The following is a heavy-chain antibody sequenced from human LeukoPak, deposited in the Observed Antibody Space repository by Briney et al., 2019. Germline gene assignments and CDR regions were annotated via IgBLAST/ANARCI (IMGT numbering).Heavy chain of an antibody. J-gene: IGHJ4*02. CDR3: AKSSVSSSWYYYFDY. Sequence: PGGSLRLSCAASGFTFSSYAMSWVRQAPGKGLEWVSAISGSGGSTYYADSVKGRFTISRDNSKNTLYLQMNSLRAEDTAVYYCAKSSVSSSWYYYFDYWGQGTLVTVSS. V-gene: IGHV3-23*01. CDR1: GFTFSSYA. D-gene: IGHD6-13*01. CDR2: ISGSGGST.